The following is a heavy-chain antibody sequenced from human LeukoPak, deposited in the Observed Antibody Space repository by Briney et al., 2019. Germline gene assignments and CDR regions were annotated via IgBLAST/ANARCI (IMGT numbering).Heavy chain of an antibody. CDR2: IYTSGST. D-gene: IGHD6-13*01. CDR3: ARGLIAAAGRAYFDY. J-gene: IGHJ4*02. CDR1: GGSISSYY. Sequence: SETLSLTCTVSGGSISSYYWSWIRQPAGKGLEWIGRIYTSGSTNYNPSLKSRVTMSVDTSKDQFSLKLSSVTAADTAVYYCARGLIAAAGRAYFDYWGQGTLVTVSS. V-gene: IGHV4-4*07.